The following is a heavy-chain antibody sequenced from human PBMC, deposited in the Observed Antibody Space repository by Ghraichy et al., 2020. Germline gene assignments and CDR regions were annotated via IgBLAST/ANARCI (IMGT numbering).Heavy chain of an antibody. V-gene: IGHV3-53*01. D-gene: IGHD3-9*01. CDR2: IYSGGST. CDR3: ARARRNYDILTGYYSPRTDAFDI. CDR1: GFTVSSNY. Sequence: GGSLRLSCAASGFTVSSNYMSWVRQAPGKGLEWVSVIYSGGSTYYADSVKGRFTISRDNSKNTLYLQMNSLRAEDTAVYYCARARRNYDILTGYYSPRTDAFDIWGQGTMVTVSS. J-gene: IGHJ3*02.